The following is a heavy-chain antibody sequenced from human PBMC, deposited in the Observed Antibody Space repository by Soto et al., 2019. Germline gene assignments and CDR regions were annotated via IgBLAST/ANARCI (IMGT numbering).Heavy chain of an antibody. V-gene: IGHV4-39*01. CDR2: IYYSGST. Sequence: SETLSLTCTVSGGSISSSSYYWGWIRQPPGKGLEWIGSIYYSGSTYYNPSLKSRVTISVDTSKNQFSLKLSSVTAADTAVYYCARPIVYGDYEFGYYTDVWGKGTTVTVSS. CDR3: ARPIVYGDYEFGYYTDV. D-gene: IGHD4-17*01. J-gene: IGHJ6*03. CDR1: GGSISSSSYY.